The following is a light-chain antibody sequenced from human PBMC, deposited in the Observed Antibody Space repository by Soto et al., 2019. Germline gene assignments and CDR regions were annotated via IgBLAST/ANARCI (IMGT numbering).Light chain of an antibody. Sequence: QSVLTQPRSVSGPPGQSVSISCSGTSSDVGTYNYVSWYQQHPGKAPKLMIYDVSKRPSGVPDRFSGSKSGNTASLTISGLQAEDEADYCCCSYAGSYTLEVFGGGTQLTVL. J-gene: IGLJ2*01. CDR3: CSYAGSYTLEV. CDR1: SSDVGTYNY. CDR2: DVS. V-gene: IGLV2-11*01.